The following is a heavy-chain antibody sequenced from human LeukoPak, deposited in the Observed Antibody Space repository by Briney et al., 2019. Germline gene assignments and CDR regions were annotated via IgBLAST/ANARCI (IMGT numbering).Heavy chain of an antibody. CDR3: ARHTYSGWSHYYYYMDV. CDR2: IYPGDSDT. Sequence: GESLKISCKGSGYSFTSYWIGWVRQMPGKGLEWMGIIYPGDSDTRYSPSFQGQVTISADKSISTAYLQWSSLKASDTAMYYCARHTYSGWSHYYYYMDVWGKGTTVTVSS. CDR1: GYSFTSYW. J-gene: IGHJ6*03. V-gene: IGHV5-51*01. D-gene: IGHD6-19*01.